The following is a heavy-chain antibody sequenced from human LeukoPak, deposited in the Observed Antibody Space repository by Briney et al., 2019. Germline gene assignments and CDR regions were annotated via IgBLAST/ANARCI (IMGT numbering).Heavy chain of an antibody. CDR2: INPNSGGT. D-gene: IGHD2-2*01. V-gene: IGHV1-2*02. J-gene: IGHJ4*02. Sequence: ASVKVSCKASGYTFTGYYMHWVRQAPGQGLEWMGWINPNSGGTNYAQKFQGRVTMTRDTSISTAYMELSRLRSDDTAVYYCARAAGGVVVPAAELDYWGQGTLVTVSS. CDR1: GYTFTGYY. CDR3: ARAAGGVVVPAAELDY.